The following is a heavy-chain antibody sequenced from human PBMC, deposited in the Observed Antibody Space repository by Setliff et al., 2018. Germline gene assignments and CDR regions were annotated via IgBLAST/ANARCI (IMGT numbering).Heavy chain of an antibody. CDR3: ARETTAWGYVDTAMVTFIDQ. Sequence: SETLSLTCTVSGGSISDIGYYWGWIRQSPGKGLEWIATIYYSGSTYYNPSLKSRVTMSVDTSKNQFSLKLSSVTAADTAVYYCARETTAWGYVDTAMVTFIDQWGQGTLVTVSS. CDR1: GGSISDIGYY. D-gene: IGHD5-18*01. V-gene: IGHV4-39*07. J-gene: IGHJ4*02. CDR2: IYYSGST.